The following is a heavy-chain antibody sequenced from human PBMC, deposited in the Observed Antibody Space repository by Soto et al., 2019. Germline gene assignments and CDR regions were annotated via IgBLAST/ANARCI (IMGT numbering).Heavy chain of an antibody. Sequence: ASVKVSCKASGYTFTSYYMHWVRQAPGQGLEWMGIINPSGGSTSYAQKFQGRVTMTRDTSTSTVYMELSSLRSEDTAVYYCARDWIRDYGDYVVAFDIWGQGTMVTVSS. CDR3: ARDWIRDYGDYVVAFDI. CDR1: GYTFTSYY. D-gene: IGHD4-17*01. V-gene: IGHV1-46*01. J-gene: IGHJ3*02. CDR2: INPSGGST.